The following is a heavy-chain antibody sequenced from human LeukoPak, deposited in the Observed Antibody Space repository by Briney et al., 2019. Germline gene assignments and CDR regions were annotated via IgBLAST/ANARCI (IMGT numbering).Heavy chain of an antibody. CDR2: IIPIFGTA. D-gene: IGHD1-1*01. Sequence: SVKVSCKASGGTFSSYAISWVRQAPGQGLEWMGGIIPIFGTANYAQKFQGRVTITADESTSTAYMELSRLRSEDTAVYYCARAEYNWNDVSYYYYGMDVWGKGTTVTVSS. CDR3: ARAEYNWNDVSYYYYGMDV. CDR1: GGTFSSYA. V-gene: IGHV1-69*13. J-gene: IGHJ6*04.